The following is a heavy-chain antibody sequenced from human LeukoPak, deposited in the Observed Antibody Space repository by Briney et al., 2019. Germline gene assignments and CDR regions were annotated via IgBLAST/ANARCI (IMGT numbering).Heavy chain of an antibody. CDR2: IYHSGST. CDR1: GYSISSGYY. D-gene: IGHD3-22*01. Sequence: SETLSLTCTVSGYSISSGYYWGWIRQPPGKGLEWIGSIYHSGSTYYNPSLKSRVTISVDTSKNQFSLKLSSVTAADTAVHYCARVTPSDYYDSSGYYPDAFDIWGQGTMVTVSS. V-gene: IGHV4-38-2*02. CDR3: ARVTPSDYYDSSGYYPDAFDI. J-gene: IGHJ3*02.